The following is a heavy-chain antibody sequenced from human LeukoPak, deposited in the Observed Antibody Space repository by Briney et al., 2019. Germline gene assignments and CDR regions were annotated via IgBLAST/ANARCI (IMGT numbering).Heavy chain of an antibody. Sequence: GGSLRLSCAASGFTFSTYNMNWVRQAPGKGLEWVSYISSSSATIYYADSVKGRFTISRDNAKNSLYLQMNSLRAEDTSVYYCAALYCSSTSCNGDFDYWGQGTLVTVSS. CDR2: ISSSSATI. V-gene: IGHV3-48*01. CDR3: AALYCSSTSCNGDFDY. CDR1: GFTFSTYN. J-gene: IGHJ4*02. D-gene: IGHD2-2*01.